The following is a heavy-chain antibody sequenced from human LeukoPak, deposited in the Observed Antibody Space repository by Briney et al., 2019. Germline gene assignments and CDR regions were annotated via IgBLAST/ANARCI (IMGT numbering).Heavy chain of an antibody. J-gene: IGHJ6*03. V-gene: IGHV4-38-2*01. CDR3: ARTVYYYYYMDV. CDR2: IDHSGSA. Sequence: SETLSLTCAVSGYSINSGYCWGWIRQPPGKGLEWIGCIDHSGSAHYNPSLKNRVTISVDTSKNEFSLKLSSVTAADTAVYYCARTVYYYYYMDVWGKGTTVTVSS. CDR1: GYSINSGYC.